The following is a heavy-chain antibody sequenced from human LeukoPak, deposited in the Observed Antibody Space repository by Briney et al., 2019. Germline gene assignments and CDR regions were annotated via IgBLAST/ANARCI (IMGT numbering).Heavy chain of an antibody. CDR1: GGSISSGGYY. V-gene: IGHV4-31*03. D-gene: IGHD4-17*01. CDR3: ARHRLYYGDHIIPGYCYGMDV. Sequence: PSETLSLTCTVSGGSISSGGYYWSWIRQHPGKGLEWIGYIYYSGSTYYNPSLKSRVTISVDTSKNQFSLKLSSVTAADTAVYYCARHRLYYGDHIIPGYCYGMDVWGQGTTVTVSS. CDR2: IYYSGST. J-gene: IGHJ6*02.